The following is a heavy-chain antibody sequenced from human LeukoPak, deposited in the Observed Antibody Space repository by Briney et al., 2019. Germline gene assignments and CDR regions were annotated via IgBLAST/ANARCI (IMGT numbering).Heavy chain of an antibody. CDR3: ATGVYSSSWFYLDY. Sequence: PGGSLRLSCAASEFTFSSYSMNWVRQAPGKGLEWVSYISSSSSPIYYADSVKGRFTISRGNAKNSLYLQMNSLRAEDTAVYYCATGVYSSSWFYLDYWGQGTLVAVSS. D-gene: IGHD6-13*01. J-gene: IGHJ4*02. CDR1: EFTFSSYS. V-gene: IGHV3-48*01. CDR2: ISSSSSPI.